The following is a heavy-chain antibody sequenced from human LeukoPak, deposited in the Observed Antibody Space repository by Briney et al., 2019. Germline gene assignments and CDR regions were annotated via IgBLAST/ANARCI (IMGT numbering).Heavy chain of an antibody. CDR1: GFTFSSYS. Sequence: GGSLRLSCAASGFTFSSYSMNWVRQAPGKGLEWVSSISSSSRYIYYADSVKGRFTISRDNAKNSLYLQMNSLRAEDTAVYYCAREYNWNDFDYWGQGTLVTVSS. CDR3: AREYNWNDFDY. V-gene: IGHV3-21*01. J-gene: IGHJ4*02. CDR2: ISSSSRYI. D-gene: IGHD1-20*01.